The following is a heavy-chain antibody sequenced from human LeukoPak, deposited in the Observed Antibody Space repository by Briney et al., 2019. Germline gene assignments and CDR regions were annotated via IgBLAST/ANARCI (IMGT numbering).Heavy chain of an antibody. CDR1: GFTFSSYA. Sequence: GGSLRLSCAASGFTFSSYAMHWVRQAPGKGLEWVAVISYDGSNKYYADSVKGRFTISRDNSKNTLYLQMNSLRAEDTAVYYCARDLGSAYGGNLGSFDYWGRGTLVTVSS. J-gene: IGHJ4*02. V-gene: IGHV3-30-3*01. CDR3: ARDLGSAYGGNLGSFDY. CDR2: ISYDGSNK. D-gene: IGHD4-23*01.